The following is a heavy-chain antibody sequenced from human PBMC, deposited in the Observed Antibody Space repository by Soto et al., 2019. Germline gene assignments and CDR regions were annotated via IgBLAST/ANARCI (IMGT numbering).Heavy chain of an antibody. CDR3: ARDGEESILARFYYYMDV. V-gene: IGHV3-33*01. CDR2: IWYDGSNK. Sequence: QVQLVESGGGVAQPGRSLRLSCSASGFTFSSYAMHWVRQAPGKGLEWVAVIWYDGSNKYYADSVKGRFTISRDNSKNTLYLQMNSLRPEDTALYYCARDGEESILARFYYYMDVWGKGTTVTFSS. J-gene: IGHJ6*03. CDR1: GFTFSSYA. D-gene: IGHD6-6*01.